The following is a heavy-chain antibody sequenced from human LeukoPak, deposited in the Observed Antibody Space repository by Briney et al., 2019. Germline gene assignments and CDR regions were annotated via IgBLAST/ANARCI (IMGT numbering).Heavy chain of an antibody. Sequence: GGSLRLSCAASGFTFSSYGMHWVCQAPGKGLEWVAFIRYDGSNKYYADSVKGRLTLSRDKSKSTPYLQMNSLRAEGTAVSYCARVFVVGEMATISGNAFDIWGQGAMVTVSS. J-gene: IGHJ3*02. CDR1: GFTFSSYG. V-gene: IGHV3-30*02. CDR3: ARVFVVGEMATISGNAFDI. CDR2: IRYDGSNK. D-gene: IGHD5-24*01.